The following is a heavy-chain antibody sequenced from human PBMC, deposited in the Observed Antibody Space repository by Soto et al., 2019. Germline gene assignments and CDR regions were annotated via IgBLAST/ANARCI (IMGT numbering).Heavy chain of an antibody. CDR3: ARDLEQQPPRFYSGMDV. CDR2: INPNSGGT. D-gene: IGHD6-13*01. Sequence: QVQLVQSGAEVKKPGASVKVSCKASGYTFTGYYMHWVRQAPGQGLEWMGWINPNSGGTNYAQKFQGWVTMTRDTSISTAYMELSRLRSDDTAVYYCARDLEQQPPRFYSGMDVWGQGTTVTVSS. CDR1: GYTFTGYY. V-gene: IGHV1-2*04. J-gene: IGHJ6*02.